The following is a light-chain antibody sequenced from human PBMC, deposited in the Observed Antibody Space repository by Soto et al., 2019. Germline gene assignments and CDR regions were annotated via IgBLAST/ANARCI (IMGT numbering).Light chain of an antibody. V-gene: IGKV3D-15*01. CDR3: KQYNHWPPLT. Sequence: EIVMTQSPATLSVSPGERATLFCRASQSVSSNLAWYRQRPGQAPRLLIFGAYTRATVIPARFSGSGSGTEFTLTISSLQSEDSAVYFCKQYNHWPPLTFGGGTKVDIK. J-gene: IGKJ4*01. CDR2: GAY. CDR1: QSVSSN.